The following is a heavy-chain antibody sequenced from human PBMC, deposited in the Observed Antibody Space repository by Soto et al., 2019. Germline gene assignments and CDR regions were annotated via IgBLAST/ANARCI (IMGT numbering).Heavy chain of an antibody. J-gene: IGHJ6*03. CDR1: GYSFTSYW. D-gene: IGHD4-17*01. CDR3: ARHANYGDYARYYYYYYKDV. CDR2: IYPGDSDT. Sequence: PGESLKISCKGSGYSFTSYWIGWVRQMPGKGLEWMGIIYPGDSDTRYSPSFQGQVTISADKSISTAYLQWSSLKASNTAMYYCARHANYGDYARYYYYYYKDVWGKGTTVTAP. V-gene: IGHV5-51*01.